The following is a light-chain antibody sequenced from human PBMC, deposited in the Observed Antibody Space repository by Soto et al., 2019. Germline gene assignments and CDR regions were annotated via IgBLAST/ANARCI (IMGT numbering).Light chain of an antibody. V-gene: IGKV3-11*01. CDR3: QQRSNSIFT. CDR2: DAS. Sequence: EIVLTQSPATLSLSPGERATLSCRASQSVSSYLAWYQQKPGQAPRLLIYDASNRATGIPARFSGSGSGADFTLTISSLEPEDFAVDYGQQRSNSIFTFGPGTKVDIK. J-gene: IGKJ3*01. CDR1: QSVSSY.